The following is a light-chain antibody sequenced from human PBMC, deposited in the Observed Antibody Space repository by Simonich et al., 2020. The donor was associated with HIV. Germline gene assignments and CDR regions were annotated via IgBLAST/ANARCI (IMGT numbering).Light chain of an antibody. Sequence: DIVMTQSPDSLAVSLGERANIYRKSSLRVLYSSNNKNYLAWYQQKPGQPPKLRIYWASTRGSGVPDRFSGGGSGTDFTLTISSLQTEDVAVYYCQQYYGTPLTFGGGTRVEIK. V-gene: IGKV4-1*01. CDR3: QQYYGTPLT. J-gene: IGKJ4*01. CDR2: WAS. CDR1: LRVLYSSNNKNY.